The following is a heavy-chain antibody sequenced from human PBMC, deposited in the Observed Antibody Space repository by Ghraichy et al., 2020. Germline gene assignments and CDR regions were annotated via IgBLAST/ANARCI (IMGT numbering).Heavy chain of an antibody. CDR3: ARVDGSGSYDY. J-gene: IGHJ4*02. D-gene: IGHD3-10*01. V-gene: IGHV3-13*01. CDR2: IGTAGDT. CDR1: GFTFSSYD. Sequence: GESLNISCAASGFTFSSYDMHWVRQATGKGLEWVSAIGTAGDTYYPGSVKGRFTISRENAKNSLYLQMNSLRAGDTAVYYCARVDGSGSYDYWGRGTLVTVSS.